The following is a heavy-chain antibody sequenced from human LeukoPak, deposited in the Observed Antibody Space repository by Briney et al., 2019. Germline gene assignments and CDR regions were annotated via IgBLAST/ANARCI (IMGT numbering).Heavy chain of an antibody. Sequence: GGSLRLSCEASGSTFSNAWLSWVRQAPGKGLEWVGRIKSKTDGGTTYYAAPVKDRFTISRDDSKYTLYLQMNSLKTEDTAVYYCTRYGSRNFFDYWGQGTLVTVSS. D-gene: IGHD3-10*01. V-gene: IGHV3-15*01. CDR1: GSTFSNAW. J-gene: IGHJ4*02. CDR2: IKSKTDGGTT. CDR3: TRYGSRNFFDY.